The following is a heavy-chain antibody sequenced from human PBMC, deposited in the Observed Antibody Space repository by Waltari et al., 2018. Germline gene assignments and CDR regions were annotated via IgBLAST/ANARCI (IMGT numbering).Heavy chain of an antibody. D-gene: IGHD3-10*01. CDR3: VRDLGGSGNSWFDA. V-gene: IGHV4-38-2*02. CDR1: SYSIRSGYF. J-gene: IGHJ5*02. Sequence: QVQLQESGPGQARPSETLSLTCIVSSYSIRSGYFWGWIRQPPGKGLQWIGSFSHSANTYYNPSLKSRVSMSVDTSKNQFALKMTSVTAADTAIYYCVRDLGGSGNSWFDAWGQGTLVTVSS. CDR2: FSHSANT.